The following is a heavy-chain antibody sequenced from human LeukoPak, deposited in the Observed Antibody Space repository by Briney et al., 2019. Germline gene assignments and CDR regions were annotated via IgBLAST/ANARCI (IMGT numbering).Heavy chain of an antibody. CDR3: ARGGLISSIAARRPYGMDV. V-gene: IGHV4-34*01. CDR1: GGSFSGYY. D-gene: IGHD6-6*01. CDR2: INHSGST. Sequence: SETLSLTCAVYGGSFSGYYWSWIRQPPGEGLEWIGEINHSGSTNYNPSLKSRVTISVDTSKNQFSLKLSSVTAADTAVYYCARGGLISSIAARRPYGMDVWGQGTTVTVSS. J-gene: IGHJ6*02.